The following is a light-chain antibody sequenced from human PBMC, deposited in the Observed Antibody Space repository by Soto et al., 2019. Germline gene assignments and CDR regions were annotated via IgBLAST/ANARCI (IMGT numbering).Light chain of an antibody. CDR3: AAWDDSLNGHVV. Sequence: QSVLTQPPSASGTPGQRVTISCSVSSSNIGSNYVYWYQQLPGTAPKLLIYSNNQRPSGVPDRFSGSKSGTSGSLAISGLQSEDEGDYYCAAWDDSLNGHVVFGGGTQLTVL. J-gene: IGLJ2*01. CDR1: SSNIGSNY. V-gene: IGLV1-44*01. CDR2: SNN.